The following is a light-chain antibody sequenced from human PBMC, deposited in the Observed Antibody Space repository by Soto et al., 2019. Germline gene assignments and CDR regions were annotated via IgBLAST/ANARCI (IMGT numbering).Light chain of an antibody. Sequence: QSVLTQPASVSGSPGQXITISCTGTSSDVGGYNYVSWYQQHPGKAPKFMIYDVSNRPSGVSNRFSGSKSGNTASLTISGLQAEDEADYYCSSYTTSNTRQIVFGTGTKVTVL. CDR2: DVS. CDR1: SSDVGGYNY. J-gene: IGLJ1*01. CDR3: SSYTTSNTRQIV. V-gene: IGLV2-14*01.